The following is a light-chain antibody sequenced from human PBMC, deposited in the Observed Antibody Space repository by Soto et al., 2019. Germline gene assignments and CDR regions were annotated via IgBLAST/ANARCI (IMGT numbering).Light chain of an antibody. Sequence: QSALTQPASVSGSPGQSITISCTWTSTDPATYDLVSWYQQHPCKSPQLIIYEVAKRPSGVSARFSGSQSGDTASLTISGLQAADEASYYCCSRLFGGGTKLTVL. V-gene: IGLV2-23*02. J-gene: IGLJ2*01. CDR2: EVA. CDR1: STDPATYDL. CDR3: CSRL.